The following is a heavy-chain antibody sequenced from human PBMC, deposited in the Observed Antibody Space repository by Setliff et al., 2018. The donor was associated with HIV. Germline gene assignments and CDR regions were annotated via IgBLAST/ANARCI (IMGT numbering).Heavy chain of an antibody. CDR3: ATQTGFYNSHWYDY. V-gene: IGHV3-7*01. CDR1: GFTFSSYE. Sequence: GGSLRLSCAASGFTFSSYEMTWLRRAPGRGLEWVANIKQDGSDMHYIESVKGRFTIFRDNAKNSVFLQMNSLRAEDTGVYYCATQTGFYNSHWYDYWGQGTMVTVSS. D-gene: IGHD6-13*01. CDR2: IKQDGSDM. J-gene: IGHJ4*02.